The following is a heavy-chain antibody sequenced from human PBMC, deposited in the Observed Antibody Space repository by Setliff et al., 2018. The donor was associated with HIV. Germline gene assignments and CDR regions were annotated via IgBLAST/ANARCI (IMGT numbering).Heavy chain of an antibody. Sequence: ASVKVSCKASGYSFINYGISWVRQAPGQGLEWMGWISDYTGHTDYASRLLGRVTLTTDTSTSTAYMELRILSSDDTAVYFCARARLQGIVTAVGPRDNCLDPWGQGTRVTVSS. D-gene: IGHD3-9*01. V-gene: IGHV1-18*01. CDR1: GYSFINYG. J-gene: IGHJ5*02. CDR3: ARARLQGIVTAVGPRDNCLDP. CDR2: ISDYTGHT.